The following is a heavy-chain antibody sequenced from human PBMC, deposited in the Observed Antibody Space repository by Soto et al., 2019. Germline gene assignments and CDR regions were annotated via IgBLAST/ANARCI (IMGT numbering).Heavy chain of an antibody. CDR1: GFTFSSYA. CDR2: ISGSGGST. CDR3: ARENCSGGSCYSYYYYYMDV. Sequence: PGGSLRLSCAASGFTFSSYAMSWVRQAPGKGLEWVSAISGSGGSTYYADSVKGRFTISRDNSKNTLYLQMNSLRAEDTAVYYCARENCSGGSCYSYYYYYMDVWGKGTTVTVSS. J-gene: IGHJ6*03. D-gene: IGHD2-15*01. V-gene: IGHV3-23*01.